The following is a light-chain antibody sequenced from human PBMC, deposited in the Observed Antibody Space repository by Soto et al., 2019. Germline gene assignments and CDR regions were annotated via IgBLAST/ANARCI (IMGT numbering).Light chain of an antibody. Sequence: EIVLTQSPGTLSLSPGERATVSCRASQSVRSMYLAWYQQKPGQAPRLLIYGASRRATGIPDRFSGSGSGTDFTLTISRLEPEDFAVYYCQHYGNSPRGLTFGGGTKVDIK. CDR2: GAS. CDR3: QHYGNSPRGLT. V-gene: IGKV3-20*01. CDR1: QSVRSMY. J-gene: IGKJ4*01.